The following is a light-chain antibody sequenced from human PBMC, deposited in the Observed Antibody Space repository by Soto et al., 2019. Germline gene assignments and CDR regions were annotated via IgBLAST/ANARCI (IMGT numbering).Light chain of an antibody. J-gene: IGLJ1*01. CDR2: EVT. CDR1: SSDVGAYNY. Sequence: QSALTQPASVSGSPGQSITISCTGTSSDVGAYNYVSWYQQHPGKAPKLMIYEVTNRPSGVSNRFSGSQSGNTASLTISGLQADDEADYYCSSYTSSSTLVFGSGTKLTVL. CDR3: SSYTSSSTLV. V-gene: IGLV2-14*01.